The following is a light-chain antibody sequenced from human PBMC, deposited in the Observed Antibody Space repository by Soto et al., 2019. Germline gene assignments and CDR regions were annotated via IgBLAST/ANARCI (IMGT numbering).Light chain of an antibody. CDR2: KNN. J-gene: IGLJ3*02. V-gene: IGLV1-47*01. CDR1: SYNIGKNL. CDR3: AAWDDSLSAWV. Sequence: QTVVTQPPSASGTPGQRVTISCSGGSYNIGKNLVYWYQQRPGTAPKLLIFKNNARPSGVPDRFSGSNSGSSASLAISGLRSEDEADYFCAAWDDSLSAWVFGGGTKLTVL.